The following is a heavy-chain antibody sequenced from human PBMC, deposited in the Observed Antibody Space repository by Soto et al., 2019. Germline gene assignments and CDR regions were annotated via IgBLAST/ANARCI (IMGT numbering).Heavy chain of an antibody. CDR2: IIPIFGTA. Sequence: QVQLVQSGAEVKKPGSSVKVSCKASGGTFSSYAISWVRQAPGQGLEWMGGIIPIFGTANYAQKFQGRVTITADESTSTAYMERSSLRPEDTAVYYCASRTGGIRKHVAGDAFDIWGQGTMDTVYS. D-gene: IGHD3-16*01. CDR3: ASRTGGIRKHVAGDAFDI. J-gene: IGHJ3*02. CDR1: GGTFSSYA. V-gene: IGHV1-69*01.